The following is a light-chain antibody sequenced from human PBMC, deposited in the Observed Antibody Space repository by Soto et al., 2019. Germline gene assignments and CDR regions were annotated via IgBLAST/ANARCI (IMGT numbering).Light chain of an antibody. V-gene: IGKV3-20*01. CDR1: HSVSSSY. CDR2: GAS. Sequence: EIVLTQSPGTLSLSPGEIATLSCRASHSVSSSYLAWYQQKPGQAPRLLIYGASSRATGIPDRFSGSGSGTDFTLTISRLEPEDFAVYYCQQYGSSLWTFGQGTKVDIK. J-gene: IGKJ1*01. CDR3: QQYGSSLWT.